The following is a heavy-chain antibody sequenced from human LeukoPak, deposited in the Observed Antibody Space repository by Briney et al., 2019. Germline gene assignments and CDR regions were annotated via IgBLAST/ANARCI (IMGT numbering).Heavy chain of an antibody. CDR2: ISCGGVIT. Sequence: RSGGSLRLSCAASGFTFSDYAINWVRQAPGKGLEWVSSISCGGVITYYADSVKGWFTSSRDNSNNTLYLHLNSLRAEDKAVSYCVCRAGSPWGPFDDWGQGTLVTVSS. CDR1: GFTFSDYA. D-gene: IGHD7-27*01. CDR3: VCRAGSPWGPFDD. J-gene: IGHJ4*02. V-gene: IGHV3-23*01.